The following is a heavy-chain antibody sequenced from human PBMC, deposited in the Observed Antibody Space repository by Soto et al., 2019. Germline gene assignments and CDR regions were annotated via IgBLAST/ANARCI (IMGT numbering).Heavy chain of an antibody. Sequence: GGSLRLSCAASGFTFSSYSMNWVRQAPGKGLEWVSSISSSSSYIYYADSVKGRFTISRDNAKNSLYLQMNSLRAEDTAVYYCASWYSSSLRWFDPWGQGTLVTVSS. CDR2: ISSSSSYI. CDR3: ASWYSSSLRWFDP. D-gene: IGHD6-13*01. CDR1: GFTFSSYS. V-gene: IGHV3-21*01. J-gene: IGHJ5*02.